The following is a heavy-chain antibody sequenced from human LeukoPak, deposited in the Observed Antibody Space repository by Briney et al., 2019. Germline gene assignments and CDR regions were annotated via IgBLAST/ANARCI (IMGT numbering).Heavy chain of an antibody. CDR1: GFTFNSYE. CDR3: ARQDRVLIAFDY. CDR2: ISSSGSTI. J-gene: IGHJ4*02. D-gene: IGHD3-3*01. Sequence: GRSLRLSCAASGFTFNSYEMNWVRQAPGKGLEWVSYISSSGSTIYYAGSVKGRFTISRDNAKNSLYLQMNSLRAEDTAIYYCARQDRVLIAFDYWGQGTLVTVSS. V-gene: IGHV3-48*03.